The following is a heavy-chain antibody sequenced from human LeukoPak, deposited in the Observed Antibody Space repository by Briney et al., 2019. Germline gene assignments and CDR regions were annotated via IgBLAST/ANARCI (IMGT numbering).Heavy chain of an antibody. Sequence: GGSLRLSCAASGFTFSSYGMHWVRQAPGKGLEWVAFIRYDGSNKYYADSVKGRFTISRDNSKNTLYLQMNSLRAEDTAVYYCARVRGYSYGPPGYWGQGTLVTVSS. CDR1: GFTFSSYG. J-gene: IGHJ4*02. V-gene: IGHV3-30*02. CDR2: IRYDGSNK. CDR3: ARVRGYSYGPPGY. D-gene: IGHD5-18*01.